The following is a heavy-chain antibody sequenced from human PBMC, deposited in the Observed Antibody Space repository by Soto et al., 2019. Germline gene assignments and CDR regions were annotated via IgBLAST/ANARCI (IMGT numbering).Heavy chain of an antibody. J-gene: IGHJ6*03. D-gene: IGHD3-10*01. CDR3: ARDSTGFGELFGYMDV. Sequence: QVQLVESGGGVVQPGRSLRLSCAASGFTFSSYGMHWVRQAPGKGLEWVAVIWYDGSNKYYADCVKGRFTISRDNSKNTLYLQMNSLRAEDTAVYYCARDSTGFGELFGYMDVWGKGTTVTVSS. CDR2: IWYDGSNK. CDR1: GFTFSSYG. V-gene: IGHV3-33*01.